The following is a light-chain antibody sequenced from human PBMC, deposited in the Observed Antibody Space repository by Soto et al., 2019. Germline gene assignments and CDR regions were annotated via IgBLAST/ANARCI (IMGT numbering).Light chain of an antibody. J-gene: IGKJ4*01. Sequence: EIVMTQSPATLSVSPGERATLSCRASQSISSNLAWYQQKLGQAPRLLIYGASTRATGIPARFSGSGSGTDFTLTISSLQSEDFAIYYCQQYNNWPPSTVGGGTKVEIK. CDR3: QQYNNWPPST. CDR1: QSISSN. CDR2: GAS. V-gene: IGKV3-15*01.